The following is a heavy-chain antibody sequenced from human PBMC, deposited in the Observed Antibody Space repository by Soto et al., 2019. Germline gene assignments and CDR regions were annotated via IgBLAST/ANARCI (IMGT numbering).Heavy chain of an antibody. Sequence: SGPTLVNPTQTLTLTCTFSGFSLTTSGVGVGWIRQPPGKALEWLALIYWNDVKRYSPSLKSRLTITKDTSKNQVVLTVTNMDPVDTATYSCAHSAIHTITWCDFDQWGQGTLVTVSS. D-gene: IGHD6-13*01. J-gene: IGHJ4*02. CDR3: AHSAIHTITWCDFDQ. CDR2: IYWNDVK. CDR1: GFSLTTSGVG. V-gene: IGHV2-5*01.